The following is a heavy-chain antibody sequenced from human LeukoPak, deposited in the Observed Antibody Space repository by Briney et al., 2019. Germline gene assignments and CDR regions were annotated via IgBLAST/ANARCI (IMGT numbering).Heavy chain of an antibody. D-gene: IGHD5-18*01. CDR3: ARRRGYSYGYYFDY. Sequence: PSETLSLTCAVFGESLSGYYWSWIRQPPGKGLEWIGQINHGGSTNYNPSLKSRVTISVDTSKNQFSLKLSSVTAADTAVYYCARRRGYSYGYYFDYWGQGTLVTVSS. CDR1: GESLSGYY. J-gene: IGHJ4*02. CDR2: INHGGST. V-gene: IGHV4-34*01.